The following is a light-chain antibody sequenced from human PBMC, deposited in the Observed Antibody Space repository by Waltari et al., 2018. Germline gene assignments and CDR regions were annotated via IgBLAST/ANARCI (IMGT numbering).Light chain of an antibody. V-gene: IGKV4-1*01. CDR1: QSVLYSSNNKNY. J-gene: IGKJ4*01. CDR2: WAS. Sequence: IVMTQSPDSLAVSLGQRATTHCNSSQSVLYSSNNKNYLAWYQQKPGQPPKLLIYWASTRESGVPDRFSGSGSGTDFTLTISSLQAEDVAVYYCQQYYSTPLTFGGGTKVEIK. CDR3: QQYYSTPLT.